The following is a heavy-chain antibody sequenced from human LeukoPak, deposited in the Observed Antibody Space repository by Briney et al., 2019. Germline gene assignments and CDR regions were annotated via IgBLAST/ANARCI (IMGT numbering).Heavy chain of an antibody. D-gene: IGHD3-16*01. V-gene: IGHV3-30*02. CDR1: GFMFSGWS. CDR3: AKDFIYGGWGNGFDI. J-gene: IGHJ3*02. CDR2: MRYDGSSK. Sequence: GGSLRLSCSVSGFMFSGWSFNWVRQAPGKGLEWVAFMRYDGSSKFYTDSVKGRFTISRDNSKNTLYLQMNSLRAEDTAVYYCAKDFIYGGWGNGFDIWGQGTMVTVSS.